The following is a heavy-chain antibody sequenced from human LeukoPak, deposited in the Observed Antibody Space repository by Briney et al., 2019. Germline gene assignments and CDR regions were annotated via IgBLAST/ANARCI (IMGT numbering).Heavy chain of an antibody. V-gene: IGHV4-59*01. Sequence: SETLSLTCTVSGGSISSYYWGWFRQPPGKGLEWIGYIYYSGSTNYNPSLKSRVTISVDTSKNQFSLKLRSVTAADTAVYYCARSKDILTGYCFDYWGQGTLVTVSS. D-gene: IGHD3-9*01. CDR3: ARSKDILTGYCFDY. CDR2: IYYSGST. CDR1: GGSISSYY. J-gene: IGHJ4*02.